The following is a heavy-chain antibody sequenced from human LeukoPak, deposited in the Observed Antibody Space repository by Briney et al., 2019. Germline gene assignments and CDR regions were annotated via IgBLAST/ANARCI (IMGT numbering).Heavy chain of an antibody. CDR1: GFTFSSYY. J-gene: IGHJ4*02. Sequence: GGSLRLSCAASGFTFSSYYMTWVRQAPGKGLEWVANINQYVSEKYYVDSVKGRFTISRDNAKNSLYLQMNSLRVEDTAVYYCARDTYGFFDLWGQGILVTVSS. CDR3: ARDTYGFFDL. CDR2: INQYVSEK. V-gene: IGHV3-7*01. D-gene: IGHD3-10*01.